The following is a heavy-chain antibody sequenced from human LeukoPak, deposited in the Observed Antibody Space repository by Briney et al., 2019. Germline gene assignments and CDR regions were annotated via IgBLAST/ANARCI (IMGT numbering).Heavy chain of an antibody. J-gene: IGHJ6*02. D-gene: IGHD5-18*01. CDR1: GYTFTSYG. V-gene: IGHV1-18*01. CDR2: ISAYNGNT. CDR3: ARSGYSYGRSYYYYGMDV. Sequence: ASVKVSCKASGYTFTSYGISWVRQAPGQGLEWMGWISAYNGNTNYAQKLQGRVTMTTDTPTSTAYMELRSLRSDDTAVYYCARSGYSYGRSYYYYGMDVWGQGTTVTVSS.